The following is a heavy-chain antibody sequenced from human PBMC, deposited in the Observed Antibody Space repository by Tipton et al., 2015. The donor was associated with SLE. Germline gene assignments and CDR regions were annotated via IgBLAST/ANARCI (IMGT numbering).Heavy chain of an antibody. J-gene: IGHJ4*02. D-gene: IGHD1-26*01. CDR1: GGPISSYY. V-gene: IGHV4-59*01. CDR2: IYYSGST. Sequence: TLSLTCTVSGGPISSYYWSWIRQPPGKGLEWIGYIYYSGSTNYNPSLKSRVTISVDTSKNQFPLKLSSVTAADTAVYYCARGVRGKWELLFAFDIWGQGTLVTVSS. CDR3: ARGVRGKWELLFAFDI.